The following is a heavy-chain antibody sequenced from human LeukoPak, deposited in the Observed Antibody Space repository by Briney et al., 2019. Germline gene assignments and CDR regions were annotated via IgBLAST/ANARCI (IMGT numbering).Heavy chain of an antibody. J-gene: IGHJ4*02. CDR2: INAGNGNT. D-gene: IGHD2-15*01. Sequence: ASVKVSCKASGYTFTSHAMHWVRQAPGQRLEWMGWINAGNGNTKYSQKFQGRVTITRDTSASTAYMELSSLRSEDTAVYYCARAGYCSGGSCYSGAYYWGQGTLVTVSS. V-gene: IGHV1-3*01. CDR1: GYTFTSHA. CDR3: ARAGYCSGGSCYSGAYY.